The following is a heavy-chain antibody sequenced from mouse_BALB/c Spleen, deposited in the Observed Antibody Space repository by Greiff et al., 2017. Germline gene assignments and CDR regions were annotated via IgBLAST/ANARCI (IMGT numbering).Heavy chain of an antibody. CDR3: ARDGYDAMDY. J-gene: IGHJ4*01. V-gene: IGHV5-9-4*01. CDR1: GFTFSSYA. Sequence: EVHLVESGGGLVKPGGSLKLSCAASGFTFSSYAMSWVRQSPEKRLEWVAEISSGGSYTYYPDTVTGRFTISRDNAKNTLYLEMSSLRSEDTAMYYCARDGYDAMDYWGQGTSVTVSS. CDR2: ISSGGSYT.